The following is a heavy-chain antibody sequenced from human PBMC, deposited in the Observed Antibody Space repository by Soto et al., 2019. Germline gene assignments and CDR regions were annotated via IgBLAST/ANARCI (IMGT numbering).Heavy chain of an antibody. CDR2: IRSKAYGGTT. D-gene: IGHD6-13*01. J-gene: IGHJ4*02. CDR3: TRDLYSSSWYMPPVGEPEGY. CDR1: GFTFGDYA. V-gene: IGHV3-49*03. Sequence: GGSLRLSCTASGFTFGDYAMSWFRQAPGKGLEWVGFIRSKAYGGTTEYAASVKGRFTISRDDSKSIAYLQMNSLKTEDTAVYYCTRDLYSSSWYMPPVGEPEGYWGQGTLVTVSS.